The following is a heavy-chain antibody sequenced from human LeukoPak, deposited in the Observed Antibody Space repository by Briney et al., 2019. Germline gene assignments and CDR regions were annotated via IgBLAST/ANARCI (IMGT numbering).Heavy chain of an antibody. Sequence: SGGSLRLSCAASGFTFSNAWMTWVRQTPGQGLEWVGRIESKTDGWTIDYAAPVKGRFTISRDDSKNTLFLRMNSLKIEDTAVYYCTTDRVRDTSGWYRLGYWGQGTLVTVSS. D-gene: IGHD6-13*01. CDR3: TTDRVRDTSGWYRLGY. CDR1: GFTFSNAW. V-gene: IGHV3-15*04. J-gene: IGHJ4*02. CDR2: IESKTDGWTI.